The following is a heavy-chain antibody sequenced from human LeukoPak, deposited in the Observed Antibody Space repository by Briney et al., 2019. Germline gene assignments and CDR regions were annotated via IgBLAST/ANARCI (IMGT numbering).Heavy chain of an antibody. J-gene: IGHJ4*02. CDR3: ARASKGGAASTLGY. D-gene: IGHD6-13*01. CDR2: INPNSGGT. V-gene: IGHV1-2*04. Sequence: ASVKVSCKTSGYSFSDFHINWVRQAPGQGLEWMGWINPNSGGTNYAQKFQGWVTMTRDTSISTAYMELSRLRSDDTAVYYCARASKGGAASTLGYWGQGTLVTVSS. CDR1: GYSFSDFH.